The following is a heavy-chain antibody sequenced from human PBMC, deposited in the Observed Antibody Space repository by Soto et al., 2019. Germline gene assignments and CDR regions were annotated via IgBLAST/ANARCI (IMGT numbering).Heavy chain of an antibody. CDR3: ASCILTLGYCSRPFDY. Sequence: QVQLVQSGAEVKKPGSSVKVSCKASGGTFSSYAISWVRQAPGQGLEWRGGIIPIFGTANYAQKFQGRVTITADESTSTAYMELSSLRSEDTAVYYCASCILTLGYCSRPFDYWGQGTLVTVSS. V-gene: IGHV1-69*01. J-gene: IGHJ4*02. CDR2: IIPIFGTA. CDR1: GGTFSSYA. D-gene: IGHD2-2*01.